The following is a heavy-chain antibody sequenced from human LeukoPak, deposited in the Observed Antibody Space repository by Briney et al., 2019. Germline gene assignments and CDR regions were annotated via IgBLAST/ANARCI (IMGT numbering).Heavy chain of an antibody. CDR3: AKGPRQQLVTRFDN. CDR1: GFTFSNYA. D-gene: IGHD6-13*01. V-gene: IGHV3-23*01. CDR2: ISGSGGST. Sequence: GGSLRLSCAASGFTFSNYAMNWVRQAPGRGLEWVSAISGSGGSTYYADSVKGRFTISRDNSKNTLYLQMSSLRADDTAVYYCAKGPRQQLVTRFDNWGQGTLVTVSS. J-gene: IGHJ4*02.